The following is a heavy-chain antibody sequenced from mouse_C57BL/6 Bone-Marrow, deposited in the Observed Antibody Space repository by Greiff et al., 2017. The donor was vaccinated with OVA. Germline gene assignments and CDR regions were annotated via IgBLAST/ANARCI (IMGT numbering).Heavy chain of an antibody. CDR2: ISNLAYSI. D-gene: IGHD1-1*01. Sequence: EVKLVESGGGLVQPGGSLKLSCAASGFTFSDYGMAWVRQAPRQGPEWVAFISNLAYSIYYADTVTGRFTISRENAKNTLYLEMSSRRSEDMAMYYCARQGDYGAMDYWGQGTSVTVSS. CDR1: GFTFSDYG. J-gene: IGHJ4*01. V-gene: IGHV5-15*01. CDR3: ARQGDYGAMDY.